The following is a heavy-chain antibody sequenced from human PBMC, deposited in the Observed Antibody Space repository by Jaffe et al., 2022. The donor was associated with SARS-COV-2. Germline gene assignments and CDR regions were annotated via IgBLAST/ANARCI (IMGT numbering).Heavy chain of an antibody. Sequence: QVTLKESGPVLVKPTETLTLTCTVSGFSLSNARMGVSWIRQPPGKALEWLAHIFSNDEKSYSTSLKSRLTISKDTSKSQVVLTMTNMDPVDTATYYCARIRYFDWPWPYYYYYMDVWGKGTTVTVSS. CDR2: IFSNDEK. CDR1: GFSLSNARMG. CDR3: ARIRYFDWPWPYYYYYMDV. V-gene: IGHV2-26*01. D-gene: IGHD3-9*01. J-gene: IGHJ6*03.